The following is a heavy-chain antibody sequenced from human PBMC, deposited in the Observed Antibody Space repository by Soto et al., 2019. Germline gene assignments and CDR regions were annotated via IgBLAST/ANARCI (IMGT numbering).Heavy chain of an antibody. V-gene: IGHV4-61*01. CDR2: ISTSGST. J-gene: IGHJ4*02. D-gene: IGHD1-26*01. Sequence: QVQLQESGPGLVRPSETLSLTCTVSGGSVTSRSYYWSWIRQPPGKGLEWIGYISTSGSTNDNPAHKSRVTIALDTSKNQCSLKLSAVTAADTAVDYWATSGIVGATSVDYWGQGTLVTVSS. CDR3: ATSGIVGATSVDY. CDR1: GGSVTSRSYY.